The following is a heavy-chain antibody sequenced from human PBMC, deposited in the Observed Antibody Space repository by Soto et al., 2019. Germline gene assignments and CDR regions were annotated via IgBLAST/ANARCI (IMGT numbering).Heavy chain of an antibody. CDR3: ARKATIGPNWFDP. CDR2: IIPIFGTA. V-gene: IGHV1-69*13. J-gene: IGHJ5*02. CDR1: GGTFSSYA. Sequence: ASVKVSCKASGGTFSSYAISWVRQAPGQGLEWMGGIIPIFGTANYAQKFQGRVTITADESTSTAYMELSSLRSEDTAVYYCARKATIGPNWFDPWGQGTLVTVSS. D-gene: IGHD5-12*01.